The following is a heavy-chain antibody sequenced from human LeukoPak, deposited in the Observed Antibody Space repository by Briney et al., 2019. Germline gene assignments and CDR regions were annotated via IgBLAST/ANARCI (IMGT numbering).Heavy chain of an antibody. CDR3: AKGGRITAVLPFDY. V-gene: IGHV3-33*03. D-gene: IGHD6-13*01. CDR2: LRLDGSNK. J-gene: IGHJ4*02. Sequence: PGGALGLSFAAPGFPFSWLGMHLVRQAPGKGLGGVGVLRLDGSNKYYAVSVKGRFNISRDNSKQTLYLQVSSLRAEDTAVYRCAKGGRITAVLPFDYWGQGTLVTVSS. CDR1: GFPFSWLG.